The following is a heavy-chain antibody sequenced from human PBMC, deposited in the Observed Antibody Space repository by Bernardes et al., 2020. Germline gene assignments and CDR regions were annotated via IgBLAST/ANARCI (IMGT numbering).Heavy chain of an antibody. D-gene: IGHD3-16*01. Sequence: GGSLRLSCAASGFTFLSYTMTWVRQAPGKGLEWVSAITGAGGSAYYADSVKGRFTISRDNSRNTLYLQMNSLRGEDTAIYYCAKDQDDDGYYGMDVWGQGTTVTVSS. CDR3: AKDQDDDGYYGMDV. CDR1: GFTFLSYT. CDR2: ITGAGGSA. V-gene: IGHV3-23*01. J-gene: IGHJ6*02.